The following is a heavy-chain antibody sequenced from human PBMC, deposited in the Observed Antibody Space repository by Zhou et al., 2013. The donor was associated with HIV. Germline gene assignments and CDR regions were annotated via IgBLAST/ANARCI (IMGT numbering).Heavy chain of an antibody. V-gene: IGHV1-18*01. D-gene: IGHD5-18*01. Sequence: QVQLVQSGAEVKTPGASVKVSCKASGYTFTTFGITWVRQAPGQGLEWMGRISGLNTKIDYAEKVQDRVTMTADASTNTAYMELTRLRPDDTAVYYCARWRQQWAPFDSWGQGTLVIVSS. CDR1: GYTFTTFG. CDR3: ARWRQQWAPFDS. CDR2: ISGLNTKI. J-gene: IGHJ4*02.